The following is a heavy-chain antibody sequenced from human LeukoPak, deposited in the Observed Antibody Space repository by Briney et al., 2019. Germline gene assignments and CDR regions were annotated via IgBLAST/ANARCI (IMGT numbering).Heavy chain of an antibody. D-gene: IGHD5-12*01. CDR2: ISYDGSNK. J-gene: IGHJ4*02. CDR3: AKTGSGYYYFDY. Sequence: GRSLRLSCAASGFTFSSYGMHWVRQAPGKGLEWVAVISYDGSNKYYADSVKGRFTISRDNSKNTLYLQMNSLRAEDTAVYYCAKTGSGYYYFDYWGQGTLVTVSS. CDR1: GFTFSSYG. V-gene: IGHV3-30*18.